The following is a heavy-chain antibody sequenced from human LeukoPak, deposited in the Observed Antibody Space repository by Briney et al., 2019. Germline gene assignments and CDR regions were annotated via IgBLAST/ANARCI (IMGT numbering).Heavy chain of an antibody. V-gene: IGHV3-15*01. J-gene: IGHJ4*02. CDR1: GFTFSNAW. Sequence: GGSLRLSCAAPGFTFSNAWMSWVRQAPGKGLEWVGRIKSKTDGGTTDYAAPVKGRFTISRDDSKNTLYLQMNSLKTEDTAVYYCTTGPKDDYGDDFDYWGQGTLVTVSS. D-gene: IGHD4-17*01. CDR2: IKSKTDGGTT. CDR3: TTGPKDDYGDDFDY.